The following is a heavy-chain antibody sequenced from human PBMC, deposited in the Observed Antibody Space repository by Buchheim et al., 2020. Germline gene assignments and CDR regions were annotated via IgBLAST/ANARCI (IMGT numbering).Heavy chain of an antibody. J-gene: IGHJ6*02. CDR3: ARDMLYGGSGPGGGMDV. Sequence: QLQLQESGPGLVKPSETLSLTCTVSGGSISSSMYYWGWIRQPPGKGLEWIGTIYYSGSTYYNPSLKSRVTISVEPSRTQFSLKLTSVTAADTAVYYCARDMLYGGSGPGGGMDVWGQGTT. CDR2: IYYSGST. D-gene: IGHD1-26*01. V-gene: IGHV4-39*07. CDR1: GGSISSSMYY.